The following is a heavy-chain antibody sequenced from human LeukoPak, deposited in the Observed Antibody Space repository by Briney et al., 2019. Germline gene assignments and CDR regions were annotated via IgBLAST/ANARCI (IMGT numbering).Heavy chain of an antibody. Sequence: GRSLRLSSAASGFTFDDYFMHWVRQAPGKGLEWVSGINWNSNTIRYADSVKGRFTISRDNAKNSLYLQMNSLRAEDTALYYCAKNGNYGDYFDYWGQGTLVTVSS. CDR2: INWNSNTI. CDR3: AKNGNYGDYFDY. V-gene: IGHV3-9*01. CDR1: GFTFDDYF. D-gene: IGHD4-17*01. J-gene: IGHJ4*02.